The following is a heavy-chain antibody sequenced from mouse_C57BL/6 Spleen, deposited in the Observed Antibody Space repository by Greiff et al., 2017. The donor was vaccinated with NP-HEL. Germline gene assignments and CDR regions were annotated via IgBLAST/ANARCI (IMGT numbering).Heavy chain of an antibody. D-gene: IGHD2-2*01. Sequence: QVQLKQPGAELVKPGASVKLSCKASGYTFTSYWMHWVKQRPGQGLEWIGMIHTNSGSTNYNEKFKSKATLTVDKSSSTAYMQLSSLTSEDSAVYYCARGNYGYDQGYAMDYWGQGTSVTVSS. CDR1: GYTFTSYW. CDR3: ARGNYGYDQGYAMDY. CDR2: IHTNSGST. V-gene: IGHV1-64*01. J-gene: IGHJ4*01.